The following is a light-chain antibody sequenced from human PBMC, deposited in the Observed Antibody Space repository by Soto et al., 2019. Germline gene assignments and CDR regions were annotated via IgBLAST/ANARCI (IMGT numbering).Light chain of an antibody. V-gene: IGKV3D-20*01. J-gene: IGKJ4*01. CDR1: QSIDTDY. Sequence: EIVLTQSPATLSLSPGERATLSCGTSQSIDTDYLAWYQQKPGLAPSLIIYDASSRATGIPDRFRGYGSGTVFTLTITRVDPEFAAFYYCQHCGSSPTFGGGTKVDIK. CDR3: QHCGSSPT. CDR2: DAS.